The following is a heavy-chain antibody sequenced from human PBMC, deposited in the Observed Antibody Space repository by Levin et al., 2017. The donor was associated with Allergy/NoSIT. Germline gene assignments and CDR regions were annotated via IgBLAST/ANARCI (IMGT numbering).Heavy chain of an antibody. J-gene: IGHJ6*02. V-gene: IGHV4-4*07. CDR2: IYTSGST. CDR1: GGSISSYY. CDR3: ARNPLPSSWNPRYYYGMDV. D-gene: IGHD6-13*01. Sequence: SQTLSLTCTVSGGSISSYYWSWIRQPAGKGLEWIGRIYTSGSTNYNPSLKSRVTMSVDTSKNQFSLKLSSVTAADTAVYYCARNPLPSSWNPRYYYGMDVWGQGTTVTVSS.